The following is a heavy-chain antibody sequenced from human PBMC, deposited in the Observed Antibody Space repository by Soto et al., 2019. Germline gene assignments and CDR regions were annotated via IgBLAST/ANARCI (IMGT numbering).Heavy chain of an antibody. CDR2: INHSGST. D-gene: IGHD2-15*01. Sequence: SETLSLTCAVYGGSFSGYYWSWIRQPPGKGLEWIGEINHSGSTNYNPSLKSRVTISVDTSKNQFSLKLSSVTAADTAVYYCARDGGSWRYYFDYWGQGTLVTVSS. V-gene: IGHV4-34*01. CDR3: ARDGGSWRYYFDY. CDR1: GGSFSGYY. J-gene: IGHJ4*02.